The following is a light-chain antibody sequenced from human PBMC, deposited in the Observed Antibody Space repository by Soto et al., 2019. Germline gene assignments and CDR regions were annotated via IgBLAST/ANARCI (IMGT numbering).Light chain of an antibody. CDR1: QGIASF. CDR2: KAS. J-gene: IGKJ1*01. V-gene: IGKV1-5*03. CDR3: QNYNSYSEA. Sequence: DIQLTQSPSFLSASVGERVTITFRASQGIASFLAWYQQKPGEASKLLIYKASTLKSGVPSRFSGSGSGTEFTLTISSLQPDDFATYYCQNYNSYSEAFGQGTKVDIK.